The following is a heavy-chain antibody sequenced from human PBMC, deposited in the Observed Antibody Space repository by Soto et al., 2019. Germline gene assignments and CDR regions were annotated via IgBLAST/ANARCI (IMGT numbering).Heavy chain of an antibody. CDR2: VYYSGTP. Sequence: QLQLQESGPGLVRPSETLSLTCTVSGDSMRRSSYYWGWIRQPPGKGPEWIGSVYYSGTPYYNPSLKSRLNMSVDTSKNQFSLNLSSVTAADTAVYYCARPLVYSIYSFDIWGRGTMVTVSS. CDR3: ARPLVYSIYSFDI. J-gene: IGHJ3*02. CDR1: GDSMRRSSYY. V-gene: IGHV4-39*01. D-gene: IGHD2-8*01.